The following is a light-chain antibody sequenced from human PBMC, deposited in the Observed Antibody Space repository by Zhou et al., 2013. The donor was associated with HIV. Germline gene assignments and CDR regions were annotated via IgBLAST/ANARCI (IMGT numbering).Light chain of an antibody. J-gene: IGLJ2*01. CDR3: GTWDSSLRAVI. V-gene: IGLV1-51*02. CDR1: NSNVGLNF. CDR2: ENS. Sequence: QSVLTQPPSVSAAPGQKVTISCSGSNSNVGLNFVSWYQQLPGTAPKLLIYENSKRPSGIPDRFSGSRSGTSATLGIAGLQTGDEAHYYCGTWDSSLRAVIFGGGTKLTVL.